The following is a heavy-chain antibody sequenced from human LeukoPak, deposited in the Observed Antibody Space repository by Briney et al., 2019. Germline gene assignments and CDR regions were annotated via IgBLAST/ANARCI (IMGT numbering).Heavy chain of an antibody. CDR2: IYYSGST. Sequence: SETLSLTCTVSGGSISSYYWSWIRQPPGKGLEWIGYIYYSGSTNYNPSLKSRVTISVDTSKNQFSLKLSSVTAADTAVYYCARRIPIGGWSFDYWGQGTLVTVSS. D-gene: IGHD6-19*01. CDR3: ARRIPIGGWSFDY. CDR1: GGSISSYY. J-gene: IGHJ4*02. V-gene: IGHV4-59*01.